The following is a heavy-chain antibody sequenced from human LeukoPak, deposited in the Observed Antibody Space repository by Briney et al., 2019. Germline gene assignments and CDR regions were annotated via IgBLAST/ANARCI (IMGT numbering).Heavy chain of an antibody. CDR1: GFTFSSYW. J-gene: IGHJ6*03. Sequence: PGGSLRLSCAASGFTFSSYWMNWVRQAPGKGLEWVSAISGGSADYADSVKGRFSISIDNSKNTLYLQMNSLRAEDTAVYYCAKDRSSRYDFWSGSFSHYYYYYMDVWGKGTTVTVSS. D-gene: IGHD3-3*01. V-gene: IGHV3-23*01. CDR2: ISGGSA. CDR3: AKDRSSRYDFWSGSFSHYYYYYMDV.